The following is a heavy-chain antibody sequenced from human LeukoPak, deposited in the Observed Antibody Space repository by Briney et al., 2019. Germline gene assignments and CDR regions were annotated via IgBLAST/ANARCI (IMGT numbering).Heavy chain of an antibody. V-gene: IGHV3-21*06. CDR2: ISSTSTSI. CDR1: GFTFDDYD. J-gene: IGHJ4*02. CDR3: ARVTIPSASAFDY. Sequence: GGSLRLSCAASGFTFDDYDMNWVRQAPGKGLEWVSSISSTSTSISYADSVKGRFTISRDNAKNSLYLQVNSLRVEDTALYYCARVTIPSASAFDYWGQGTLVTVSS. D-gene: IGHD2-2*01.